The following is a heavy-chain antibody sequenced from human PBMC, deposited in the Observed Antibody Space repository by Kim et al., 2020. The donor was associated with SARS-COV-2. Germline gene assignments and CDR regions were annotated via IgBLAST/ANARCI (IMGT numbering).Heavy chain of an antibody. Sequence: DDSTYYAESVKGRFTVSRDSARNTLYLQMNSLRADDTAVYYCVKSAWLDYWGPGTLVTVSS. J-gene: IGHJ4*02. CDR3: VKSAWLDY. CDR2: DDST. V-gene: IGHV3-23*01. D-gene: IGHD5-12*01.